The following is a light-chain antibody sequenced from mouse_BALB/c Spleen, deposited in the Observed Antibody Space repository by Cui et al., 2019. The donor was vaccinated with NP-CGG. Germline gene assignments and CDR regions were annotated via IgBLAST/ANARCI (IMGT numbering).Light chain of an antibody. V-gene: IGLV1*01. CDR3: ALWYSNHWV. CDR1: TGAVTTSNY. CDR2: GTN. Sequence: QAVVTQESALTTSPGETVILTCRSPTGAVTTSNYAKWVQEKPDHLFTGLIGGTNNRAPGVPARFSGSLIGDKAALTITGAQTEDEAIYFCALWYSNHWVFGGGTKLTVL. J-gene: IGLJ1*01.